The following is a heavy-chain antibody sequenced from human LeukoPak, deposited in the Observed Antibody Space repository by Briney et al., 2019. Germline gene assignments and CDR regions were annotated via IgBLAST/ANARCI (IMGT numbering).Heavy chain of an antibody. D-gene: IGHD4-23*01. V-gene: IGHV1-2*02. J-gene: IGHJ5*02. Sequence: ASVKVSCKASGYTFTGYYMHWVRQAPGQGLEWMGWINPNSGGTNYAQKFQGRVTMTRDMSISTAYMELSRLRSDDTAVYYCARDNSVEDTAWWFDPWGQGTLVTVSS. CDR2: INPNSGGT. CDR3: ARDNSVEDTAWWFDP. CDR1: GYTFTGYY.